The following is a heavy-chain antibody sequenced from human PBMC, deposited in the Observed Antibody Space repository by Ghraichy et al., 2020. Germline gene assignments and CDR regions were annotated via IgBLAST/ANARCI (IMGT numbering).Heavy chain of an antibody. CDR1: GFSLSTSGMC. CDR2: IDWDDDK. D-gene: IGHD3-9*01. J-gene: IGHJ5*02. Sequence: SGPTLVKPTQTLTLTCTFSGFSLSTSGMCVSWIRQPPGKALEWLARIDWDDDKYYSTSLKTRLTISKDTSKNQVVLTMTNIDPVDTATYYCARMTLLRYWGNWFDPWGQGTLVTVSS. CDR3: ARMTLLRYWGNWFDP. V-gene: IGHV2-70*11.